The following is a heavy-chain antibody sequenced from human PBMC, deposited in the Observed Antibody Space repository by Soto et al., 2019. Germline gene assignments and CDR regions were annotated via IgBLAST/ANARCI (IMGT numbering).Heavy chain of an antibody. CDR1: GFNFSGYA. CDR2: TRHDGSNT. D-gene: IGHD1-26*01. CDR3: EGDGVGITTFYGYLDY. V-gene: IGHV3-33*01. Sequence: QVHLVQSGGGVVQPGRSLRLSCEASGFNFSGYAMHWVRQAPGKGLEWVAITRHDGSNTYYADSVRGRFTISRDNSKNNLYMHMNSVTVEDTYLYYSEGDGVGITTFYGYLDYWGQGTLVTVSS. J-gene: IGHJ4*02.